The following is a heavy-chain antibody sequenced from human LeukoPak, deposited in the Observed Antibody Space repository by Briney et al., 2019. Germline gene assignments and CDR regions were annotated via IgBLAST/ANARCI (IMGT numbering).Heavy chain of an antibody. CDR3: VRIRGELGRPFFFDY. CDR2: IYRSGST. J-gene: IGHJ4*02. CDR1: GYSISSGYY. Sequence: SETLSLTCTVSGYSISSGYYWGWIRQPPGKGLEWIGSIYRSGSTYYNPSLKSRVTISVDTSKNQFSLKLSSVTAADTAVYYCVRIRGELGRPFFFDYWGQGTLVTVSS. V-gene: IGHV4-38-2*02. D-gene: IGHD3-16*01.